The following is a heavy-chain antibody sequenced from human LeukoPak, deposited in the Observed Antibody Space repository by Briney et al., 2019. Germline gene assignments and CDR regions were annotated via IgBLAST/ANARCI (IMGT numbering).Heavy chain of an antibody. Sequence: HSVGSLRLSCAASGFIVSHNYMTWVRQAPGKGLEWISVIYIDGTTYYADSVKGRFTISRDQANNTLYLQMNTLRDEDTAVYYCARGPRYSFYWGQGTLVSVSS. D-gene: IGHD6-13*01. CDR3: ARGPRYSFY. CDR2: IYIDGTT. J-gene: IGHJ4*02. CDR1: GFIVSHNY. V-gene: IGHV3-53*01.